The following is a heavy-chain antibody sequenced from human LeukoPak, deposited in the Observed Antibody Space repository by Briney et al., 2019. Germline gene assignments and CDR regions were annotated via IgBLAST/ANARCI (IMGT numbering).Heavy chain of an antibody. D-gene: IGHD4-11*01. CDR3: VRDTCWTTNYYMDV. CDR1: GFTFDDYA. V-gene: IGHV3-9*01. J-gene: IGHJ6*03. CDR2: ISWNSGSI. Sequence: PGGSLRLSCAASGFTFDDYAMHWVRQAPGKGLEWVSGISWNSGSIRYADSVKGRFTIYIDNPKNSLYLQMNSLRAEDTDSYYCVRDTCWTTNYYMDVWGKGTTVTVSS.